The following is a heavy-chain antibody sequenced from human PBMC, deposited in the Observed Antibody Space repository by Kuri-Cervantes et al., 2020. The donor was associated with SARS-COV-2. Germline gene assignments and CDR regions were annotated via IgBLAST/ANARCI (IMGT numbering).Heavy chain of an antibody. CDR2: INPNSGGT. J-gene: IGHJ5*02. CDR1: GYTFTGYY. Sequence: ASVKVSCRASGYTFTGYYMHWVRQAPGQGLEWMGWINPNSGGTNYAQKFQGWVTMTRDTSISTAYMELSRLRSDDTAVYYCARGRGTATLDIVLMAYASQDWFDPWGQGTLVTVSS. D-gene: IGHD2-8*01. CDR3: ARGRGTATLDIVLMAYASQDWFDP. V-gene: IGHV1-2*04.